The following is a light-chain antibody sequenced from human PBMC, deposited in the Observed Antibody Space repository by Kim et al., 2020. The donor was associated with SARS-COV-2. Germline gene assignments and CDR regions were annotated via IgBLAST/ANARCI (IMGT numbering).Light chain of an antibody. J-gene: IGKJ1*01. V-gene: IGKV1-33*01. CDR2: EAS. CDR3: QQYDDTPRT. Sequence: DIQMTQSPSSLSASVGDRVTITCRASQGIGNYLNWYQQKAGKAPDVVVFEASNLETGVTSRFSGSGSGTHFTLTINSLQAEDIATYYCQQYDDTPRTFGQGTQVEIK. CDR1: QGIGNY.